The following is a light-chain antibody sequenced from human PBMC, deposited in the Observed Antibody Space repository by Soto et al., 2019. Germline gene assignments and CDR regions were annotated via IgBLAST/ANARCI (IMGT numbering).Light chain of an antibody. Sequence: EIVLTQSPATLSLSPGERATLSCRASQSVSSYLAWYQQKPGQAPRLLICDASYRATGIPARFSGSGSGTDFTLTISSLEPEDFAVYYCQQRSNWPLTFGGGTNVEIK. CDR3: QQRSNWPLT. CDR1: QSVSSY. V-gene: IGKV3-11*01. CDR2: DAS. J-gene: IGKJ4*01.